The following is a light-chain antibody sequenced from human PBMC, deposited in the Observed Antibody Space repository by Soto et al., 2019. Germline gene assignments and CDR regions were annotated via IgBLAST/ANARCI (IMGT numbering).Light chain of an antibody. J-gene: IGKJ1*01. V-gene: IGKV3-20*01. CDR3: QQYGPSPR. CDR2: GAS. CDR1: QSVSSSY. Sequence: EIVLTQSPGTLSLSPGERATLSCRASQSVSSSYLAWYQQKPGQAPRLLIYGASSRATGIPDRFSGSGSGTDFPLTISRLEPEDFAVYYCQQYGPSPRFGQGTKVEIK.